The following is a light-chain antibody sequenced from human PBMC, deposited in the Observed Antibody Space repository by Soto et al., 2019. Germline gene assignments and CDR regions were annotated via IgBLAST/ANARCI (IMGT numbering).Light chain of an antibody. V-gene: IGKV3-20*01. J-gene: IGKJ2*01. CDR3: QPDGSSPWYT. Sequence: EIVLTQSPGTLSLSPGERATLSCRASQSVSSSYLAWYQQKPGQAPRLLMYDASSRATGIPDRFSGSGSGTGFTPTISRSEPEDFAVYYCQPDGSSPWYTFGQGTKLEIK. CDR2: DAS. CDR1: QSVSSSY.